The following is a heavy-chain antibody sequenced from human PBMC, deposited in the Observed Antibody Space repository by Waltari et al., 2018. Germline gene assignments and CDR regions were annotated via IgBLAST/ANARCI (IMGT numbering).Heavy chain of an antibody. V-gene: IGHV4-61*02. CDR3: ARSFRLDRLNYGMDV. CDR2: IYTSGST. D-gene: IGHD6-25*01. Sequence: QVQLQESGPGLVKPSQTLSLTCTVSGGSISSGSYYWLWIRQPAGKGLEWIGRIYTSGSTNYNPSLKSRVTISVDTSKNQFSLKLSSVTAADTAVYYCARSFRLDRLNYGMDVWGQGTTVTVSS. CDR1: GGSISSGSYY. J-gene: IGHJ6*02.